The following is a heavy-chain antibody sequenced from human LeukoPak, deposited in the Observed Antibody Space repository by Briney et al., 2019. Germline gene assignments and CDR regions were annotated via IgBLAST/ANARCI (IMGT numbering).Heavy chain of an antibody. J-gene: IGHJ3*02. CDR2: ISYDGNNK. CDR1: GFTFSTYA. CDR3: AKDAFDI. V-gene: IGHV3-30*04. Sequence: PGRSLRLSCAASGFTFSTYAMHWVRQAPGKGLEWVAVISYDGNNKYYADAVKGRFSISRDNSKNTLYVQMDSLRPEDRAVYYCAKDAFDIWGQGTMVTVSS.